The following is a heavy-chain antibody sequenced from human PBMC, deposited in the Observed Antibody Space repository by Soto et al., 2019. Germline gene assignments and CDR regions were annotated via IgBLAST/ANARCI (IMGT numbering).Heavy chain of an antibody. Sequence: EMQLVESGGGLVQPGESLRLSCVASGFTFTIYSMNWVRQAPGKGLEWISYINHAGTSVYYSDSVKGRFTISRDNAQXSXXXXXXXXXXXXXXXXXXXXXXHXXQWQGPHDAFEIWGQGTMVTVSS. D-gene: IGHD6-19*01. CDR1: GFTFTIYS. CDR3: XXXXHXXQWQGPHDAFEI. J-gene: IGHJ3*02. V-gene: IGHV3-48*01. CDR2: INHAGTSV.